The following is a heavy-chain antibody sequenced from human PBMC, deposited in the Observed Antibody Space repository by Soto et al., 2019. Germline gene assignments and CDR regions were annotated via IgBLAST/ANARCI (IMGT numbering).Heavy chain of an antibody. D-gene: IGHD2-21*02. V-gene: IGHV3-23*01. J-gene: IGHJ3*02. Sequence: GGSLRLSCAASGFTFSSYAMSWVRQAPGKGLEWVSGISNSGGATYYADSVKGRFTISRDNSKNTLYLQMNSLRAEDTAVYYCAKDVKSRLLGFDIWGQGTMVPVSS. CDR1: GFTFSSYA. CDR3: AKDVKSRLLGFDI. CDR2: ISNSGGAT.